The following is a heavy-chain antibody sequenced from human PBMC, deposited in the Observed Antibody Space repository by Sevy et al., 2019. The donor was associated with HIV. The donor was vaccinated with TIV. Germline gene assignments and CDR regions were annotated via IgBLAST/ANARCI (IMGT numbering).Heavy chain of an antibody. V-gene: IGHV3-23*01. Sequence: GGYLRLSCAASGFTFSKYSMSWVRQPPGKGLEWVSTLSFGCGEINYADSVKGRFTISRDNSKSSVYLQMNNLRPEDTAVYYCAREGCTKPHDYWGQGTLVYVSS. D-gene: IGHD2-8*01. CDR3: AREGCTKPHDY. CDR1: GFTFSKYS. J-gene: IGHJ4*02. CDR2: LSFGCGEI.